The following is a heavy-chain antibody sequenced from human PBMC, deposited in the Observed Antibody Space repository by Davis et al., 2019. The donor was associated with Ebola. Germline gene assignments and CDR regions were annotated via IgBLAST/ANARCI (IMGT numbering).Heavy chain of an antibody. D-gene: IGHD3-10*01. CDR2: ISSSGSTI. V-gene: IGHV3-48*03. Sequence: PGGSLRLSCAASGFTFSSYEMNWVRQAPGKGLEWVTYISSSGSTIYYADSVKGRFTISRDNAKNSLYLQMNSLRAEDTAVYYCASVHHGSGSPFDYWGQGTLVTVSS. CDR1: GFTFSSYE. CDR3: ASVHHGSGSPFDY. J-gene: IGHJ4*02.